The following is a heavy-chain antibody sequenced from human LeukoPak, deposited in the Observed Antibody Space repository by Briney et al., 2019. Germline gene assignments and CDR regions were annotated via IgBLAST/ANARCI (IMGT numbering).Heavy chain of an antibody. CDR2: ISSCGSTI. CDR3: ARIGASSWYEDY. Sequence: PGGSLRLSCVASGCTFSDYYMSWIRQAPGKGVEWVSYISSCGSTIYYADSVKGRFTISRDNAKNSLYLQMNSLRAEDTAVYYCARIGASSWYEDYWGQGTLVTVSS. V-gene: IGHV3-11*01. J-gene: IGHJ4*02. CDR1: GCTFSDYY. D-gene: IGHD6-13*01.